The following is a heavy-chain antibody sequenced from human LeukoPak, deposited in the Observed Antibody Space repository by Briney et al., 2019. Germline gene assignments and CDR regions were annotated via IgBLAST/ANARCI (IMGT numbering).Heavy chain of an antibody. D-gene: IGHD3-22*01. V-gene: IGHV3-48*01. CDR1: GFTFSSYS. CDR3: AKDLSGRSSNHYSAFES. CDR2: ISSSSSTI. Sequence: GGSLRLSCAASGFTFSSYSMNWVRQAPGKGLEWVSYISSSSSTIYYADSVKGRFTISRDNAKNSLYLQMNSLRADDTAVYYCAKDLSGRSSNHYSAFESWGQGTLVTVSS. J-gene: IGHJ4*02.